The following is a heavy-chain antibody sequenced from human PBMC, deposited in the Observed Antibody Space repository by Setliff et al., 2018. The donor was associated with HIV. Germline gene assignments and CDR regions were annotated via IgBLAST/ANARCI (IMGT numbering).Heavy chain of an antibody. CDR1: GFTFSSYT. V-gene: IGHV3-7*01. Sequence: GGSLRLSCAASGFTFSSYTLNWIRQAPGKGLEWVGNIKSDGTEKYYADSGRGRFTISRDNTKNSLYLQMDGLRVEDTAVYYCARLRINDFWGQGTPVTVSS. CDR2: IKSDGTEK. J-gene: IGHJ4*02. CDR3: ARLRINDF.